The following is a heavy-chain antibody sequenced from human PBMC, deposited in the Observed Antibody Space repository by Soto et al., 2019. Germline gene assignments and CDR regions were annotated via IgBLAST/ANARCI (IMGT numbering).Heavy chain of an antibody. J-gene: IGHJ5*02. Sequence: ASVTVSSTASVCTISIWTVVWVRQAPGQGLEWMGRIIPILGIANYAQKFQGRVTITADKSTSTAYMELSSLRSEDTAVHYCAILGGSLGTWGQGTLVTAPQ. D-gene: IGHD3-16*01. CDR2: IIPILGIA. CDR3: AILGGSLGT. CDR1: VCTISIWT. V-gene: IGHV1-69*02.